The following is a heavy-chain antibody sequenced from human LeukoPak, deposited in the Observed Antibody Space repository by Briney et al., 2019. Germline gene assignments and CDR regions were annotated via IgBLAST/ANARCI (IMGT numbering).Heavy chain of an antibody. D-gene: IGHD6-13*01. CDR2: INPNSGGT. CDR1: GYTFTAYY. J-gene: IGHJ4*02. CDR3: ASIEGSASNRYD. V-gene: IGHV1-2*02. Sequence: ASVKVSCKNSGYTFTAYYIHWVRQAPGQGLEWMGYINPNSGGTIYAQKFQGRVTMTRDTSINTGYMELSRLRSDDTAVYYCASIEGSASNRYDWGQGTLVTVSS.